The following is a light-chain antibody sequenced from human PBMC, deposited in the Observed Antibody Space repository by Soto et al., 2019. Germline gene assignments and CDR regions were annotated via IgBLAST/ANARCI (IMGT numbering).Light chain of an antibody. CDR1: SSDVGGYNY. J-gene: IGLJ2*01. Sequence: QSVLTQPASVSGSPGQAITISCTGTSSDVGGYNYVSWYQQHPGKAPQLMIYDVSNRPSGVSNRFSGSKSGNTASLTISGLQDEDEADYYCSSYTRSSPVVFGGGTKLTVL. CDR3: SSYTRSSPVV. CDR2: DVS. V-gene: IGLV2-14*01.